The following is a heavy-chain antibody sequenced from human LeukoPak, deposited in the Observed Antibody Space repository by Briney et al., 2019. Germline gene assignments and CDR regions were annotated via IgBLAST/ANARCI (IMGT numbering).Heavy chain of an antibody. CDR3: ARDSYDILTGYFQDVWFDP. Sequence: ASVKVSCKASGGTFSSYAISWVRQAPGQGLEWMGGIIPIFGTANYAQKFQGRVTITTDESTSTAYMELGSLRSEDTAVYYCARDSYDILTGYFQDVWFDPWGQGTLVTVSS. D-gene: IGHD3-9*01. V-gene: IGHV1-69*05. CDR2: IIPIFGTA. J-gene: IGHJ5*02. CDR1: GGTFSSYA.